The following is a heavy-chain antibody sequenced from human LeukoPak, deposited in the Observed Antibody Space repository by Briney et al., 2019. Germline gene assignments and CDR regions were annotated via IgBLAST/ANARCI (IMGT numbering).Heavy chain of an antibody. J-gene: IGHJ6*03. CDR1: EFVFSSHA. CDR3: VRDERDFWSGYSPYYYYMDV. CDR2: ITSSSSHI. Sequence: GGSLRLSCVASEFVFSSHAMIWVRQAPGKGLEWISSITSSSSHIFYADSVRGRFTISRDNAKNSLYLQMNSLRAEDTAVYYCVRDERDFWSGYSPYYYYMDVWGKGTTVTVSS. V-gene: IGHV3-21*01. D-gene: IGHD3-3*01.